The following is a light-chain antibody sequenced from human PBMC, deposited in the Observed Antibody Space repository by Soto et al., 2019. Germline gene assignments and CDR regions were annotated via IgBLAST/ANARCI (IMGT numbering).Light chain of an antibody. Sequence: QSALTQPPSASGSPGQSVTIPCTGTSSDVGGYNYVSWYQQHPGKAPKLMIYEVSKRPSGVPDRFSGSKSGNTASLTVSGPRAEVEFNYSCSSYAGTNIFYV. J-gene: IGLJ1*01. V-gene: IGLV2-8*01. CDR1: SSDVGGYNY. CDR2: EVS. CDR3: SSYAGTNIFYV.